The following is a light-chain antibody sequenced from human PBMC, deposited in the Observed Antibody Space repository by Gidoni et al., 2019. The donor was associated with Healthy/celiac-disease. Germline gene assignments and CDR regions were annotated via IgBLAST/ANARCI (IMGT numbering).Light chain of an antibody. CDR1: QSVSSSY. V-gene: IGKV3-20*01. CDR2: GAS. CDR3: QQYGSSLWP. J-gene: IGKJ1*01. Sequence: EIVLTQFPGTLSLSPGERATLSCRASQSVSSSYLAWYQQKPGQAPRLLIYGASSRATGIPDRFSGSGSGTDFTLTISRLEPEDFAVYYCQQYGSSLWPFXQXTKVXIK.